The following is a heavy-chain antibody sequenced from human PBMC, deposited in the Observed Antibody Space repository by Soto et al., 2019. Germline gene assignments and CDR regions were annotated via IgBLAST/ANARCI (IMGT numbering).Heavy chain of an antibody. CDR1: GGSLSGDS. J-gene: IGHJ5*02. Sequence: PXETLSLTFAVNGGSLSGDSWSWIRQPPGKGLDWIGEMNHRGTSNYNPSLSSRVMMSVDTSKNEFSLKLNSVTAADSAVYYCARGGGFIAGDMVWFDPWGQGTMVTVSS. CDR3: ARGGGFIAGDMVWFDP. D-gene: IGHD6-13*01. CDR2: MNHRGTS. V-gene: IGHV4-34*01.